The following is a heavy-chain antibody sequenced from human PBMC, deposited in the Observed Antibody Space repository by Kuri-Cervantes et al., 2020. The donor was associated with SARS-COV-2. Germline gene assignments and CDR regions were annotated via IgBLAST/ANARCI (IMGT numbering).Heavy chain of an antibody. CDR3: ARGGYSSSWYSDY. D-gene: IGHD6-13*01. J-gene: IGHJ4*02. CDR2: ISYDGSNK. Sequence: GGSLRLSCAASGFTFSSYAMHWVRQAPGKGLEWVAVISYDGSNKYYADSVKGRFTISRDNSKNTLYLQMNSLRAEDTAVYYCARGGYSSSWYSDYWGQGTLVTVSS. V-gene: IGHV3-30-3*01. CDR1: GFTFSSYA.